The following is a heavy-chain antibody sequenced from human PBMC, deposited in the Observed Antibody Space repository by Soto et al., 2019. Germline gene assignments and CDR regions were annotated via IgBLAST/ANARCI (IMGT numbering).Heavy chain of an antibody. Sequence: GGSLRLSCEASGFTFGTYWMTWVRQPPGKGLECVADIKPDGSERYYVDSVKGRFTISRDNAKNSLYLHMNSLRAEDTAVYYCATDLNWEHYWGQGTLVIVSS. V-gene: IGHV3-7*04. CDR1: GFTFGTYW. D-gene: IGHD7-27*01. CDR3: ATDLNWEHY. CDR2: IKPDGSER. J-gene: IGHJ4*02.